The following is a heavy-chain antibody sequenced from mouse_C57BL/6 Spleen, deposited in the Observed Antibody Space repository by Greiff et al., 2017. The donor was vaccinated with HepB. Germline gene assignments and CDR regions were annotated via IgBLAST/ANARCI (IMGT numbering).Heavy chain of an antibody. D-gene: IGHD1-1*01. CDR2: IYPRSGNT. CDR3: ARWGTTVVGDWFAY. J-gene: IGHJ3*01. V-gene: IGHV1-81*01. Sequence: VKLQESGAELARPGASVKLSCKASGYTFTSYGISWVKQRTGQGLEWIGEIYPRSGNTYYNEKFKGKATLTADKSSSTAYMELRSLTSEDSAVYFCARWGTTVVGDWFAYWGQGTLVTVSA. CDR1: GYTFTSYG.